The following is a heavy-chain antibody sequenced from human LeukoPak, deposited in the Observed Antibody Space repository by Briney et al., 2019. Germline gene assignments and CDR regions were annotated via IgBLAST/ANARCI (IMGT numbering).Heavy chain of an antibody. V-gene: IGHV1-2*02. CDR3: ARDQVTAVTTDHYYYYMDV. CDR2: INPNSGGT. J-gene: IGHJ6*03. Sequence: ASVKVSCKASGYTFTSYGISWVRQAPGQGLEWMGWINPNSGGTNYAQKFQGRVTMTRDTSISTAYMELSRLRSDDTAVYYCARDQVTAVTTDHYYYYMDVWGKGTTVTVSS. D-gene: IGHD4-11*01. CDR1: GYTFTSYG.